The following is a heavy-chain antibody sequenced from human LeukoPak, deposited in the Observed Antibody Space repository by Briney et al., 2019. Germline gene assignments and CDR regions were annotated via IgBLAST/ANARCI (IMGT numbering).Heavy chain of an antibody. Sequence: PGGSLRLSCAAPGFTFNTNAMSWVRQAPGKGLEWVSAISGRTGGTYYADSVKGRFTISRDNSKSTLYLQMDSLRAEDTAVYYCAKCGNSGCHLIDYWGQGTLVTVSS. J-gene: IGHJ4*02. V-gene: IGHV3-23*01. D-gene: IGHD5-12*01. CDR3: AKCGNSGCHLIDY. CDR2: ISGRTGGT. CDR1: GFTFNTNA.